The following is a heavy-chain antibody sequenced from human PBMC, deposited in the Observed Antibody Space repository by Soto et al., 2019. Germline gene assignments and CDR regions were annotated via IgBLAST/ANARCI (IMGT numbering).Heavy chain of an antibody. D-gene: IGHD2-21*02. CDR1: GFTFRTYS. Sequence: EVQLVESGGGLVKPGESLRLSCAASGFTFRTYSMNWVRQAPGKGLEWVSLISSSSSYINYADSLKGRFTISRDNAKNSLYLEMNNLRAEDTAVYYCARFVSATAINDHWGQGTLVTVSS. CDR3: ARFVSATAINDH. V-gene: IGHV3-21*01. J-gene: IGHJ4*02. CDR2: ISSSSSYI.